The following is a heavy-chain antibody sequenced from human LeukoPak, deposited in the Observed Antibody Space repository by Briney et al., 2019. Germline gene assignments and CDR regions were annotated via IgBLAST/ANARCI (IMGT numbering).Heavy chain of an antibody. J-gene: IGHJ6*02. CDR2: IFYTGNS. Sequence: SETLSLTCTVSGASISDYYRTWIRQPPGKGLEWIGYIFYTGNSNTNPSLQSRVSMSVVTSKSQFSLWLRSVTAADTAVYYCARGLGSRANDYYYYYGLDVWGQGTTVTVSS. CDR3: ARGLGSRANDYYYYYGLDV. V-gene: IGHV4-59*01. D-gene: IGHD3-10*01. CDR1: GASISDYY.